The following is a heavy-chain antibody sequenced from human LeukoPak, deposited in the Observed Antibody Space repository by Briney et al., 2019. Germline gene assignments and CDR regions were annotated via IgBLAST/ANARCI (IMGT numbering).Heavy chain of an antibody. CDR2: IYTSGST. CDR1: GGSISSYY. D-gene: IGHD2-21*01. Sequence: SETLSLTCTVSGGSISSYYWSWIRQPPGKGLEWIGYIYTSGSTNYNPSLKSRVTISVDTSKNQFSLKLSSVTAADTALYYCARHAIGAFDIWGQGTMVTVSS. J-gene: IGHJ3*02. V-gene: IGHV4-4*09. CDR3: ARHAIGAFDI.